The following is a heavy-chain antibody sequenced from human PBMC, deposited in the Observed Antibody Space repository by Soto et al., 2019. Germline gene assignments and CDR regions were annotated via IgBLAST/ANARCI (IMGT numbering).Heavy chain of an antibody. CDR2: ISAYNGNT. CDR3: AIFYLIIWNYPNRLFDY. Sequence: ASVKVSCKASGYTFTSYGISWVRQAPGQGLERMGWISAYNGNTNCAQKLQGRDTVTTDTSTSTVYMELRSLRSDYTAVYYCAIFYLIIWNYPNRLFDYWGQGTLVIVSS. J-gene: IGHJ4*02. V-gene: IGHV1-18*01. D-gene: IGHD1-7*01. CDR1: GYTFTSYG.